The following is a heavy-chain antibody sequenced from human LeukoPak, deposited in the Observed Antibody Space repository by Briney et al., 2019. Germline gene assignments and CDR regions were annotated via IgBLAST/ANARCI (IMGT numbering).Heavy chain of an antibody. CDR2: INQDGSTK. V-gene: IGHV3-7*01. CDR3: AEGDYMDV. CDR1: RFTLSSSW. Sequence: VGSLRLSCAPSRFTLSSSWMSWVREAPGKGLEWVANINQDGSTKQYGDSVKGRFTISRDNAKNSLYVQMNSLRGEDTAVYYCAEGDYMDVWGKGATVTVSS. J-gene: IGHJ6*03.